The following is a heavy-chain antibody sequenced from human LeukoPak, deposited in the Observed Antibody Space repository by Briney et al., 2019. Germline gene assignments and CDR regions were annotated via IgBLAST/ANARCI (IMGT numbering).Heavy chain of an antibody. D-gene: IGHD3-10*01. V-gene: IGHV1-2*02. Sequence: GASVKVSCKASEYTFTGYYIHWVRQAPGQGLEWMGWINPNSGGTNYAQKFQGRVTMTRDTSISTAYMELSRLRSDDTAMYHCVREVTMVRGVITFYHYNGMDVWGQGTAVTVSS. CDR3: VREVTMVRGVITFYHYNGMDV. J-gene: IGHJ6*02. CDR1: EYTFTGYY. CDR2: INPNSGGT.